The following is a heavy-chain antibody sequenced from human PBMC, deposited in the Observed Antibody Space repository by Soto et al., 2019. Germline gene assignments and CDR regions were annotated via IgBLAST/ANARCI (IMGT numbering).Heavy chain of an antibody. CDR2: IYYSGST. D-gene: IGHD2-15*01. Sequence: SETLSLTCTVSGGSISSGGYYWSWIRQHPGKGLEWIGYIYYSGSTYYNPSLKSRVTISVDTSKNQFSLKLSSVTAADTAVYYWARHLLPRGYCSGGSCPVRWFDPWGQGTLVTVSS. V-gene: IGHV4-31*03. CDR3: ARHLLPRGYCSGGSCPVRWFDP. CDR1: GGSISSGGYY. J-gene: IGHJ5*02.